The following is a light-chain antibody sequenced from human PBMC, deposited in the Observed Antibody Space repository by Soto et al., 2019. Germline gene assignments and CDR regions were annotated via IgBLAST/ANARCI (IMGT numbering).Light chain of an antibody. V-gene: IGLV2-14*01. J-gene: IGLJ1*01. Sequence: QSVLTQPAAVSGSPGQSITISCTGTTSDVGASNYVSWYQHHPGKGPKLILYEVSNRPSGVSTRFSGSKSGNTASLTISGLQGEYEADYFCSSYASGNTLFVFGTGTKLTVL. CDR2: EVS. CDR3: SSYASGNTLFV. CDR1: TSDVGASNY.